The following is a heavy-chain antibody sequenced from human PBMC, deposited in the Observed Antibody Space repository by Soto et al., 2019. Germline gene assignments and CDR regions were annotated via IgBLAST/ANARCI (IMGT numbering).Heavy chain of an antibody. J-gene: IGHJ4*02. CDR1: GYTFTGYY. CDR2: INPNSGGT. Sequence: GSSVKVCCKASGYTFTGYYMHWVRQAPGQGLEWMGWINPNSGGTNYAQKFQGRVTMTRDTSISTAYMELSRLRSDDTAVYYCARGSRSSAKAPYFDYWGQRTLVTVSS. V-gene: IGHV1-2*02. D-gene: IGHD2-2*01. CDR3: ARGSRSSAKAPYFDY.